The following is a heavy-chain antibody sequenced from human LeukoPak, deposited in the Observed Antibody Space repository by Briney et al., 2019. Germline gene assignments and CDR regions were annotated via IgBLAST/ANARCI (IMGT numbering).Heavy chain of an antibody. Sequence: GGSLRLSCAASGFTVSSNYMSWVRQAPGKGLEWVSVIYSGGSTYYADSVKGRFTISRDNSKSTLYLQMNSLRAEDTAVYYCARAYYYYYYGMDVWGQGTTVTVSS. CDR3: ARAYYYYYYGMDV. V-gene: IGHV3-66*01. CDR1: GFTVSSNY. CDR2: IYSGGST. J-gene: IGHJ6*02.